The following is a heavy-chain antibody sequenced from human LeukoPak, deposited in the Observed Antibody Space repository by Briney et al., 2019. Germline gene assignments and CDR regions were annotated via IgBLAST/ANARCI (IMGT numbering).Heavy chain of an antibody. CDR1: GGSISNYY. Sequence: SETLSLTCSVSGGSISNYYWSWIRQPAGKGLEWIGRFYTSGGTRYNPSLESRVAMSVDASKNQFFLKLTPVTAADTAVYYCTRGAPDIAARADYWGQGTLVTVSS. CDR3: TRGAPDIAARADY. CDR2: FYTSGGT. D-gene: IGHD6-13*01. J-gene: IGHJ4*02. V-gene: IGHV4-4*07.